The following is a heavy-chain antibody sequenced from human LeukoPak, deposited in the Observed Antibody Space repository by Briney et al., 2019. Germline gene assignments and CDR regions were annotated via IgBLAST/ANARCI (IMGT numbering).Heavy chain of an antibody. CDR1: GYTFTAYY. CDR2: INAGNGNT. Sequence: ASLKVSCKASGYTFTAYYMHSVRQAPGHRLEGMGWINAGNGNTKYSQEFQGRVTNTRDTSASTAYIELSSPRSDDMAVYYCARGGSYDYYYMDVWGKGTTVTVSS. D-gene: IGHD3-10*01. V-gene: IGHV1-3*03. CDR3: ARGGSYDYYYMDV. J-gene: IGHJ6*03.